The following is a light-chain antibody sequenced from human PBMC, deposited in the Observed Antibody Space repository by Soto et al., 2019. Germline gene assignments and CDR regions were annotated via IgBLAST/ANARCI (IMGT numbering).Light chain of an antibody. CDR1: SSNIGSNE. V-gene: IGLV1-44*01. Sequence: QSVLTQTPSASGTPGQRVTISCSGSSSNIGSNEVNWYRQLPGTAPKLLIYSNNRRPSGVPDRFSGSKSGTSASLAISGLQSEDDADYSCAAWDDSLNGVVFGGGTQLTVL. CDR3: AAWDDSLNGVV. CDR2: SNN. J-gene: IGLJ2*01.